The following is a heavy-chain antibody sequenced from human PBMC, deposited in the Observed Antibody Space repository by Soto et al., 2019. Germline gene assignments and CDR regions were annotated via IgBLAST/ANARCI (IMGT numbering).Heavy chain of an antibody. CDR2: MNPNSGNT. V-gene: IGHV1-8*01. Sequence: GASVKVSCKASGYTFTSYDINWVRQATGQGLEWMGWMNPNSGNTGYAQKFQGRVTMTRNTSISTAYMELSSLRSEDTAVYYCAIWGYCSSTSCYVPLYYYYYGMDVWGQGTTVTVSS. CDR1: GYTFTSYD. J-gene: IGHJ6*02. D-gene: IGHD2-2*01. CDR3: AIWGYCSSTSCYVPLYYYYYGMDV.